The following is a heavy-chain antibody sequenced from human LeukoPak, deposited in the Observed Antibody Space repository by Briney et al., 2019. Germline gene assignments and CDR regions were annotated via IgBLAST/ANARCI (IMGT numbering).Heavy chain of an antibody. CDR3: ARASAIRYLSDY. CDR1: GYTFTSYD. D-gene: IGHD2-2*02. J-gene: IGHJ4*02. V-gene: IGHV1-8*01. Sequence: ASGKASCKASGYTFTSYDINWVRQATGQRLEWMGWMNPNIGTKGYAQKFQGRVTMTRNTSISTAYMELSSLRSEDKAVYYCARASAIRYLSDYWGQGTLVTVSS. CDR2: MNPNIGTK.